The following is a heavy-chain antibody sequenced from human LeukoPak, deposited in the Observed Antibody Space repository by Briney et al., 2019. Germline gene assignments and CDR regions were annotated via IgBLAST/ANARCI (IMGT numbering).Heavy chain of an antibody. Sequence: PGRSLRLSCAASGFTFSSYGMHWVRQAPGKGLECVAVIWYDGSNKYYADSVKGRFTISRDNPKNTLYLQMNSLRAEDTAVYYCARGRVRATTHYYYRVDVWGQGTTVTVSS. V-gene: IGHV3-33*01. CDR3: ARGRVRATTHYYYRVDV. J-gene: IGHJ6*02. D-gene: IGHD1-26*01. CDR2: IWYDGSNK. CDR1: GFTFSSYG.